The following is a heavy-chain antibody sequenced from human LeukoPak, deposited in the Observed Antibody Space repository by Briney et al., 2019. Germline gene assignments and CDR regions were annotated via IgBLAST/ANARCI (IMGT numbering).Heavy chain of an antibody. CDR2: IRGGGGSA. J-gene: IGHJ3*02. D-gene: IGHD4-17*01. CDR3: ARDPNGDYIGAFDM. CDR1: GFTFSAYA. Sequence: GGSLRLSCTASGFTFSAYAMMWVRRAPGKGPEWVSAIRGGGGSAFYADSVKGRFTISRDNSKYTLFLQMNSLRAEDTAVYYCARDPNGDYIGAFDMWGPGTMVTVSS. V-gene: IGHV3-23*01.